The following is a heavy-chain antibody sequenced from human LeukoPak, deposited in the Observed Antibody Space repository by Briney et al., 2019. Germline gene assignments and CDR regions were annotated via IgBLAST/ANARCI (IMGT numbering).Heavy chain of an antibody. D-gene: IGHD3-3*01. J-gene: IGHJ6*02. CDR3: ARVRDDFYGMDV. V-gene: IGHV4-31*03. CDR2: IYYSGST. Sequence: SETLSLTCTVSGGSLSSSSYYWSWIRQHPGKGLEWIGYIYYSGSTYYNPSLKSRVTISVDTSKNQFSLKLRSVPAADTAVYYCARVRDDFYGMDVWGQGTTVTVSS. CDR1: GGSLSSSSYY.